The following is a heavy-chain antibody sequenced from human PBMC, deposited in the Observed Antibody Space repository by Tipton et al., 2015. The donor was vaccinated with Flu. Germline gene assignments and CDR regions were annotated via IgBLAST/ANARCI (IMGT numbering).Heavy chain of an antibody. D-gene: IGHD2-2*01. CDR2: IYTSATI. CDR1: GGSMSGYY. J-gene: IGHJ2*01. V-gene: IGHV4-4*07. CDR3: ARIAPIVLVPTSISGYWIFDL. Sequence: TLSLTCTVSGGSMSGYYWSWIRQPAGKGLEWIGRIYTSATIDYSPSLKSRVTMSIDMSKNQFSLNLTSVTAADTALYYCARIAPIVLVPTSISGYWIFDLWGRGTLVTVSS.